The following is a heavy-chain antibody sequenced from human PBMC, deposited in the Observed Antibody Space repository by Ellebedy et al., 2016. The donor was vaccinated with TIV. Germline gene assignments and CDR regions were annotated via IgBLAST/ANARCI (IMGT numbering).Heavy chain of an antibody. CDR3: ARGDYYDSRNLNY. J-gene: IGHJ4*02. V-gene: IGHV1-69*13. D-gene: IGHD3-22*01. CDR1: GGTFSSYA. Sequence: ASVKVSCKASGGTFSSYAISWVRQAPGQGLEWMGGIIPIFGTANYAQKFQGRVTITADESTSTAYMELSRLRSDDTAVYYCARGDYYDSRNLNYWGQGTLVTVSS. CDR2: IIPIFGTA.